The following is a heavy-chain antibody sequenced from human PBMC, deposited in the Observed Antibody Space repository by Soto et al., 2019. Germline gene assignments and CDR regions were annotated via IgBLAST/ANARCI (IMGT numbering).Heavy chain of an antibody. J-gene: IGHJ1*01. Sequence: SVNVSCKASGGTFNTYTFSWVRQAPGQGLEWMGSIIPIFGTTHYAQSFQGRLSITADQSSTTTYMELRSLTSHDTALYYCGRIPRYSFPTSDPLDNWGQGTLVTVSS. CDR3: GRIPRYSFPTSDPLDN. V-gene: IGHV1-69*13. CDR2: IIPIFGTT. CDR1: GGTFNTYT. D-gene: IGHD1-26*01.